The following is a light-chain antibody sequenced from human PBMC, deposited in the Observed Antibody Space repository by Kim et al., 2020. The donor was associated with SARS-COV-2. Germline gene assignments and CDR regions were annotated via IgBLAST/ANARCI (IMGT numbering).Light chain of an antibody. J-gene: IGLJ2*01. CDR1: SSNIGTNY. Sequence: QSVLTQPPSASGTPGQRVTISCSGSSSNIGTNYVYWYQQLPATPPKVLIYRNNQRPSGVPDRFSGSKSGTSASLAISGLRSEDEADYYCAAWDDSLIGVVFGGGTKLTVL. CDR2: RNN. CDR3: AAWDDSLIGVV. V-gene: IGLV1-47*01.